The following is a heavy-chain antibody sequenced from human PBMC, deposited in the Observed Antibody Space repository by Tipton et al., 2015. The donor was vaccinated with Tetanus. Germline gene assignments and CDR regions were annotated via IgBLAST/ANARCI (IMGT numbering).Heavy chain of an antibody. CDR2: IDPSDSYT. V-gene: IGHV5-10-1*01. J-gene: IGHJ4*02. Sequence: QLVQSGAEVKKSGESPRISCKGSGYSFTSYWISWVRQMPGKGLEWMGRIDPSDSYTNYSPSFQGHVTISADKSISTAYLQWSSLKASDTAMYYCARLVHEDGYNFDFDYWGQGTLVTVSS. D-gene: IGHD5-24*01. CDR1: GYSFTSYW. CDR3: ARLVHEDGYNFDFDY.